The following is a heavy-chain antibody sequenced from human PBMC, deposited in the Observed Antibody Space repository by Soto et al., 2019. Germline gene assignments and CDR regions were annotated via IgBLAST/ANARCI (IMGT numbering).Heavy chain of an antibody. Sequence: EEQLVESGGGLVQPGGSLRLSCAASGFTFSSYWMHWVRQAPGKGLVCVSRINPGGSITAYADSVNGRFTISRDNAKNTLYLQMNSLRGDDTAVYYCARVPTGKYGVWNYWGQGTLVTVSS. CDR3: ARVPTGKYGVWNY. CDR2: INPGGSIT. V-gene: IGHV3-74*01. CDR1: GFTFSSYW. J-gene: IGHJ4*02. D-gene: IGHD2-8*01.